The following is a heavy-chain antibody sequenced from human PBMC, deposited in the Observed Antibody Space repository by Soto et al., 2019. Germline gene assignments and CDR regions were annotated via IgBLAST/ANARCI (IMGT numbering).Heavy chain of an antibody. CDR2: IYWDDDK. CDR3: AHLYAESGYDWRYDP. D-gene: IGHD5-12*01. Sequence: QITLKESGPPLVKPTQTLTLTCNFSGSSLSTKGVGVGWIRQPPGKALEWLGIIYWDDDKRYRPSLNNRLTITKDTSKNQVVLTMTNVDTVDTGTYFCAHLYAESGYDWRYDPWGQGTRVTVSS. J-gene: IGHJ5*02. V-gene: IGHV2-5*02. CDR1: GSSLSTKGVG.